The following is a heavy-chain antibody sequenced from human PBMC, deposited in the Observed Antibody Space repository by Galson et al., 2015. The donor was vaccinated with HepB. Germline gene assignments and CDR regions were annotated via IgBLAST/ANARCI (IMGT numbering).Heavy chain of an antibody. D-gene: IGHD6-13*01. V-gene: IGHV1-69*13. CDR2: IIPIFGIP. CDR3: ARASTEEQQLVYNH. CDR1: GGAFSTYA. J-gene: IGHJ5*02. Sequence: SVKVSCKASGGAFSTYAFTWVRQAPGQGLEWMGGIIPIFGIPTSAQKFLGRVTITADVSTSTAYMELSSLRSDDTAVYYCARASTEEQQLVYNHWGQGTLVAVSS.